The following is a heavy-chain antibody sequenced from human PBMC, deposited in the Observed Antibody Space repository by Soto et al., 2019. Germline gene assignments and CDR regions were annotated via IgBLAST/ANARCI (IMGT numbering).Heavy chain of an antibody. CDR3: AKDQTAGVYYYYMDV. Sequence: QVQLVESGGGVVQPGRSLRLSCAATGFTFSSYGMHWVRQAPGKGLEWVAVISYDGSNKYYADSVKGRFTISRDNSKNTLYLQMNSLRAEDTAVYYCAKDQTAGVYYYYMDVWGKGTTVTVSS. CDR2: ISYDGSNK. V-gene: IGHV3-30*18. J-gene: IGHJ6*03. D-gene: IGHD3-10*01. CDR1: GFTFSSYG.